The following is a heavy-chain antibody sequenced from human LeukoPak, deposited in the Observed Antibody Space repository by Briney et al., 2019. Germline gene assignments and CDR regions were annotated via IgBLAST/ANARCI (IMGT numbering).Heavy chain of an antibody. Sequence: GGSQRLSCIASGFTLGDSSVSWFRQAPGKGLEWVGFISGKAYGGTTEYAASVKGRFTISRDDSKSTAYLQMNSLKTEDTAVYYCSRDSYGHDPRNSFDYWGQGTLVTVSS. CDR3: SRDSYGHDPRNSFDY. CDR1: GFTLGDSS. D-gene: IGHD5-18*01. J-gene: IGHJ4*02. V-gene: IGHV3-49*03. CDR2: ISGKAYGGTT.